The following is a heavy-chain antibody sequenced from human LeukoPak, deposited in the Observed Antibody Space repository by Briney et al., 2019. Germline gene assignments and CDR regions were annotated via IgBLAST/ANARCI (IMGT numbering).Heavy chain of an antibody. CDR3: GLVVAASHFDY. CDR2: INPSGGST. D-gene: IGHD2-15*01. Sequence: ASVKVSCKASGYTFTSYYMHWVRQPPGQGLEWMGIINPSGGSTSYAQKFQGRVTMTRDTSTSTVYMELSSLRSEDTAVYYCGLVVAASHFDYWGQGTLVTVSS. V-gene: IGHV1-46*01. CDR1: GYTFTSYY. J-gene: IGHJ4*02.